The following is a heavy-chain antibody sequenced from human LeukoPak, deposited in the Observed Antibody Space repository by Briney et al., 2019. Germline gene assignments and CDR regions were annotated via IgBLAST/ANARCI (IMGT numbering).Heavy chain of an antibody. J-gene: IGHJ4*02. V-gene: IGHV3-74*01. Sequence: GGSLRLSCAASGFAFSSYWIHWVRLTPGKGLVWVSRITSDGSSTDYADSVKGRFTISRDNAENSLFLQMNSLRVEDTAIYYCTRDSGLTGYDLLDYWGQGTLVTVSS. CDR1: GFAFSSYW. D-gene: IGHD5-12*01. CDR3: TRDSGLTGYDLLDY. CDR2: ITSDGSST.